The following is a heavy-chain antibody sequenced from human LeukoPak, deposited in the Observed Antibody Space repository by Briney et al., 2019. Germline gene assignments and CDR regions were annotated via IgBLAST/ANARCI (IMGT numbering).Heavy chain of an antibody. CDR1: GFSASSNY. V-gene: IGHV3-53*01. D-gene: IGHD3-22*01. CDR2: IYSGDIT. CDR3: AGDSSGNYDNLLSFDY. J-gene: IGHJ4*02. Sequence: AAGSLRLSCAASGFSASSNYMSWVRQAPGKGLEWVSVIYSGDITYYADSVKGRFTTSRDNSKNTVYLQMNSLRVEDTAVYYCAGDSSGNYDNLLSFDYWGQGTLVTVSS.